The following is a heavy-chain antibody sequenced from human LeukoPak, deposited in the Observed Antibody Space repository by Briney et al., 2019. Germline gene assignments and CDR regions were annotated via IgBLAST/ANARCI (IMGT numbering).Heavy chain of an antibody. J-gene: IGHJ4*02. Sequence: GGSLRLSCAASGFTSSSYSMNWARQAPGKGLEWVSYISSSSSTIYYADSVKGRFTISRDNAKNSLYLQMNSLRAEDTAVYYCASSGEPFDYWGQGTLVTVSS. D-gene: IGHD3-10*01. V-gene: IGHV3-48*01. CDR2: ISSSSSTI. CDR3: ASSGEPFDY. CDR1: GFTSSSYS.